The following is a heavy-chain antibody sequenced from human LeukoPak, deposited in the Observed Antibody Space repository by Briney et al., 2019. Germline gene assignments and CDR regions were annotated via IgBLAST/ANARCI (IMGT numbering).Heavy chain of an antibody. J-gene: IGHJ4*02. CDR1: GCTFSSYA. V-gene: IGHV1-69*05. CDR2: IITIFGTA. Sequence: GWSVKVSCKASGCTFSSYAISWVRQAPGKGLEWMGGIITIFGTANYAQKFKGRVTITRDEAKNTLYLELHSLRSDDTAVYYCAHDYGSGSYYTNYFNYWGQETLVTVSS. D-gene: IGHD3-10*01. CDR3: AHDYGSGSYYTNYFNY.